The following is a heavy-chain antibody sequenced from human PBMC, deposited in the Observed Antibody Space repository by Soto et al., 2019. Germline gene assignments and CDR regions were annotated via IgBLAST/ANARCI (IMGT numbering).Heavy chain of an antibody. J-gene: IGHJ4*02. V-gene: IGHV4-30-4*01. Sequence: PSETLSLTCTVSSGSISSGDFYWSWIRQPPGKGLEWIGYIYYSGSTYYNPSLKSRVTISVDTSKNQFSLKFSSVTAADTAVYYCANFDCTTGTCYPAYWGQGPLVTAPQ. CDR2: IYYSGST. CDR3: ANFDCTTGTCYPAY. CDR1: SGSISSGDFY. D-gene: IGHD2-15*01.